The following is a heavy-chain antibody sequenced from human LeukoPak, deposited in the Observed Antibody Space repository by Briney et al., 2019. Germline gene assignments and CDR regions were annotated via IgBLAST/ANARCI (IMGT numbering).Heavy chain of an antibody. CDR3: ATETYGGPGY. CDR1: GFTFSYYW. V-gene: IGHV3-7*01. Sequence: GGSLRLSCAASGFTFSYYWMIWVRQAPGKGLAWMANIKEDGSEKWYADSVRGRFTISRDNAKNSLYLQMNSLRAEDTAVYYCATETYGGPGYWGQGTLVTVSS. J-gene: IGHJ4*02. D-gene: IGHD2-21*01. CDR2: IKEDGSEK.